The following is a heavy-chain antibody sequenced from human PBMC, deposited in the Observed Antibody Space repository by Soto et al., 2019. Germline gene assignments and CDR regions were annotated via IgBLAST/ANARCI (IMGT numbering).Heavy chain of an antibody. J-gene: IGHJ4*02. V-gene: IGHV3-48*01. D-gene: IGHD3-3*01. CDR2: ISSSSSTI. CDR1: GFTFSSYS. CDR3: ARGERFLAPDY. Sequence: GGSLRLSCAASGFTFSSYSMNWVRQAPGKGLEWVSYISSSSSTIYNADSVKGRFTISRDNAKNSLYLQMSSLRAEDTAVYYCARGERFLAPDYWGQGTLVTVSS.